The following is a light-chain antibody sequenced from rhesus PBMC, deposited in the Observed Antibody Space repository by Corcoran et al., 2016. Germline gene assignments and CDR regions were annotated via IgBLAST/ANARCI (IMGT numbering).Light chain of an antibody. CDR1: QSISSW. J-gene: IGKJ2*01. Sequence: DIQMTQSPSSLSASVGDTVTITCRASQSISSWLAWYQPKPGKAPNLLIHKASTLQSGVPSRVAGRGARTDFTLTIRSRKSEDFATYYCQQYNSSPYSFGQGTKVEIK. CDR3: QQYNSSPYS. V-gene: IGKV1-22*01. CDR2: KAS.